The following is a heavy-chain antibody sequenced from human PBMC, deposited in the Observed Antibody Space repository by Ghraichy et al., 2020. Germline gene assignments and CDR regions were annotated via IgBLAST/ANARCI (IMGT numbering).Heavy chain of an antibody. CDR2: IYYSGST. CDR1: GASISSYY. V-gene: IGHV4-59*08. Sequence: SETLSLTCTVSGASISSYYWSWIRQPPGKGLEWIGYIYYSGSTNYNPSLKSRVTISVDTSKNQFSLKLSSVTAADTAVYYCARHESIRWLLFDYWGQGTLVTVSS. J-gene: IGHJ4*02. CDR3: ARHESIRWLLFDY. D-gene: IGHD3-22*01.